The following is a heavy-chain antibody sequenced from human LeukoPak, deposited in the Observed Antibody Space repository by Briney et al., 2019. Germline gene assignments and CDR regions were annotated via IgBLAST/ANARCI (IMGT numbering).Heavy chain of an antibody. J-gene: IGHJ5*02. V-gene: IGHV1-8*01. CDR2: MNPNSGNT. CDR1: GYTFTSYD. D-gene: IGHD3-10*01. Sequence: ASVKVSCKASGYTFTSYDINWVRQATGQGLEWMEWMNPNSGNTGYAEKFQGRVTMTRNTSISTACMELSSLRSEDTAVYHCARGLKVRGVMPRNSFDPRGQRTLVTVSS. CDR3: ARGLKVRGVMPRNSFDP.